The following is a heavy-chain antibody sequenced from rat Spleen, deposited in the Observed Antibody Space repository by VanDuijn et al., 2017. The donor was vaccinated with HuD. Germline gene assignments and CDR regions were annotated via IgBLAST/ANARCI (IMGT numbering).Heavy chain of an antibody. D-gene: IGHD1-12*02. J-gene: IGHJ4*01. CDR1: GFTFSNYD. Sequence: EVQLVESGGGLVQPGRSLKLSCAASGFTFSNYDMAWVRQAPTKGLEWVASISTGGGNTYYRDSVKGRFTISRDNAKSTIYLQMDSLRSEDTATYYCARRSYYYDGYVMDAWGQGASVTVSS. V-gene: IGHV5S23*01. CDR3: ARRSYYYDGYVMDA. CDR2: ISTGGGNT.